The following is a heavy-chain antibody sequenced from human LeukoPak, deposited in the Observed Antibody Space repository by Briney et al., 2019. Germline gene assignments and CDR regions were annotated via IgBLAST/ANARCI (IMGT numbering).Heavy chain of an antibody. V-gene: IGHV4-59*01. CDR1: GGSISSYY. CDR2: IYYSGST. J-gene: IGHJ6*04. Sequence: PETLSLTCTVSGGSISSYYWSWIRQPPGKGLEWIGYIYYSGSTNYNPSLKSRVTISVDTSKNQLSLKLSSVTAADTAVYYCARCSGGSCYDYYGMDVWGKGTTVTVSS. CDR3: ARCSGGSCYDYYGMDV. D-gene: IGHD2-15*01.